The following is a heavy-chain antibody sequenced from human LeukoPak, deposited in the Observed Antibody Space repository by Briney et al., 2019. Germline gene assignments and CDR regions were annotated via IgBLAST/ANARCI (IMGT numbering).Heavy chain of an antibody. Sequence: RGGSLRLFCAASGFPFSDYYVSWIRQAPGKGLEWVSYISSSGSTIYSAESVKGRFTISRDNAKNTLYLQMNSLRAEDTAVYYCARDQQSYGDYDAFDIWGQGTMVTVSS. CDR3: ARDQQSYGDYDAFDI. CDR1: GFPFSDYY. V-gene: IGHV3-11*04. CDR2: ISSSGSTI. J-gene: IGHJ3*02. D-gene: IGHD4-17*01.